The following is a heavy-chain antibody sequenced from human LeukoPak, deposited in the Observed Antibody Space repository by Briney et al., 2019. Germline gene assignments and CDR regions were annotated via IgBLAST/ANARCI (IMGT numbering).Heavy chain of an antibody. CDR3: ARGGSYLSAFDI. J-gene: IGHJ3*02. Sequence: GGSLRLSCIASGFTFSSSAMSWVRQAPGKGLEWVSDINGSGGRTYYADSVKGRFTISRDNSKSTLYLQMNSLRAEDTAVYYCARGGSYLSAFDIWGQGTMVTVSS. V-gene: IGHV3-23*01. CDR1: GFTFSSSA. D-gene: IGHD1-26*01. CDR2: INGSGGRT.